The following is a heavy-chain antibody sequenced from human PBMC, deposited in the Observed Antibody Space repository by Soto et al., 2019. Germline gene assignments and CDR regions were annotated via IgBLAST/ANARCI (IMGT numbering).Heavy chain of an antibody. CDR3: ARDNWWLQSGYYYGMDV. D-gene: IGHD5-12*01. Sequence: GGSLRLSCAASGFTFSSYSMNWVRQAPGKGLEWVSYISSSSSTIYYADSVKGRFTISRDNAKNSLYLQMNSLRDEDTAVYYCARDNWWLQSGYYYGMDVWGQGTTVTVSS. V-gene: IGHV3-48*02. J-gene: IGHJ6*02. CDR1: GFTFSSYS. CDR2: ISSSSSTI.